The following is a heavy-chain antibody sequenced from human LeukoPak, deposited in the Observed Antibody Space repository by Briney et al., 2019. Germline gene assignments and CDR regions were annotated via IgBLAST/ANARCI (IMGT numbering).Heavy chain of an antibody. J-gene: IGHJ5*02. CDR2: ISSSGSTI. V-gene: IGHV3-11*01. CDR3: ARTYYDILTGSAFDP. CDR1: GFTFNDYY. Sequence: GGSLRLSCAASGFTFNDYYMSWIRQAPGKGLEWVSYISSSGSTIYYADSVKGRFTISRDNAKNSLYLQMNSLRAEDTAVYYCARTYYDILTGSAFDPWGQGTLVTVSS. D-gene: IGHD3-9*01.